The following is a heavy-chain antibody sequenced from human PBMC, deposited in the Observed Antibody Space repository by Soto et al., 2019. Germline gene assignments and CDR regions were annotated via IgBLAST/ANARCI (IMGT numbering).Heavy chain of an antibody. CDR3: ASVSRDVVPADYNWFDP. Sequence: PSETLSLTCAVSGGSIGTYYWSWIRQPPGKGLEWIGYLYNSGSTNYNPSLKSRVTISVDTSKNQFSLKLKYVTAADTAVYYCASVSRDVVPADYNWFDPWGQGTLVTVSS. CDR1: GGSIGTYY. J-gene: IGHJ5*02. D-gene: IGHD2-2*01. V-gene: IGHV4-59*01. CDR2: LYNSGST.